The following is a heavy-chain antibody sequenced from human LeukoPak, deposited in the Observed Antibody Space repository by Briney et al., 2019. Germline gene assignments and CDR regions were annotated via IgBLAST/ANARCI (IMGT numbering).Heavy chain of an antibody. CDR1: EFTFSSYN. D-gene: IGHD2/OR15-2a*01. V-gene: IGHV3-21*01. CDR3: ARGQTSQNIVTRKTYNWFDP. CDR2: ISSSSDYI. Sequence: KSGGSLRLSCAASEFTFSSYNMNWVRQAPGKGLEWVSSISSSSDYIYYADSVKGRFTISRDNAKNSLYLQMKSLRAEDTAVYYCARGQTSQNIVTRKTYNWFDPWGQGTLVTVSS. J-gene: IGHJ5*02.